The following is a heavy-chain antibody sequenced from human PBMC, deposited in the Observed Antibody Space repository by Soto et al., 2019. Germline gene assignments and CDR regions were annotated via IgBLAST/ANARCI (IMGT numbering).Heavy chain of an antibody. CDR3: ASILVGATTDTFDY. J-gene: IGHJ4*02. CDR1: GYTFTSYA. V-gene: IGHV1-3*01. D-gene: IGHD1-26*01. CDR2: INAGNGNA. Sequence: ASVKVSCKASGYTFTSYAMHWVRQAPGQRLEWMGWINAGNGNAKYSQKFQGRVTITRDTSASTAYMELSSLRSEDTAVYYCASILVGATTDTFDYWGQGTLVTVSS.